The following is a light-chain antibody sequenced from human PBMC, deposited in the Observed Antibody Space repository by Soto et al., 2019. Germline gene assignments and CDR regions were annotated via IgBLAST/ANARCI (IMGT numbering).Light chain of an antibody. CDR3: QQADSFPLT. Sequence: DIQMTQSPSSVSASVGDRVTLTCRASQDIGNLLAWYQQKPGKAPKLLIYFGSNLQTGVPSRFSGSGSGTDFTLTISSRQPEDLATYYCQQADSFPLTFGRGTRVEIK. CDR1: QDIGNL. V-gene: IGKV1-12*01. J-gene: IGKJ4*01. CDR2: FGS.